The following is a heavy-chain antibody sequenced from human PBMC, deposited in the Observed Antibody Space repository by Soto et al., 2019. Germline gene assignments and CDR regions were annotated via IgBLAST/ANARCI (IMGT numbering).Heavy chain of an antibody. J-gene: IGHJ4*02. CDR1: GYSFTSYW. Sequence: GESLKISCKGSGYSFTSYWIGWVRQMPGKGLEWMGIIYPGDSDTRYSPSFQGQVTISADKSISTAYLQWSSLKASDTAMYYCARFTAYIAAAGLDFDYWGQGTLVTVSS. CDR2: IYPGDSDT. D-gene: IGHD6-13*01. V-gene: IGHV5-51*01. CDR3: ARFTAYIAAAGLDFDY.